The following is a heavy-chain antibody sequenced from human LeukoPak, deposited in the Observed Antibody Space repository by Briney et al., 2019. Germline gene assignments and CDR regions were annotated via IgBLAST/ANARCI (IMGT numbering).Heavy chain of an antibody. Sequence: GGSLRLSCAASGFTVSSNYMSWVRQAPGKGLEYVSVLYHDGGTYSADSVKGRFTISRDNSKNTLYLQMNSLRAEDTAVYYCAKGWGYSGLFDYWGQGTLVTVSS. CDR1: GFTVSSNY. CDR3: AKGWGYSGLFDY. D-gene: IGHD2-15*01. J-gene: IGHJ4*02. V-gene: IGHV3-53*01. CDR2: LYHDGGT.